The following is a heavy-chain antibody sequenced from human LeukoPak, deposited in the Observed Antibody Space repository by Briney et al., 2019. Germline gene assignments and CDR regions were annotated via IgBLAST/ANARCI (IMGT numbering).Heavy chain of an antibody. CDR2: ISADGDST. CDR3: AKRRYCTSSTCHDFDY. Sequence: GGSLRLSCAASGFTCRSYAMNWVRQAPGKGLEWVSAISADGDSTYYADSVKGRFTISRDNSKNTLYLQMSSLRPGDMAVYYCAKRRYCTSSTCHDFDYWGQGTLVTVSS. J-gene: IGHJ4*02. D-gene: IGHD2-2*01. V-gene: IGHV3-23*01. CDR1: GFTCRSYA.